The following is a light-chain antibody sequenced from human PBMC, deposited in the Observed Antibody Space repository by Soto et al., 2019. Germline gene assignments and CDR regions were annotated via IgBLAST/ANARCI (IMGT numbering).Light chain of an antibody. V-gene: IGKV3-15*01. Sequence: EIVVKQSPATLSVSPGERATLSCRASLSVSTSLAWYQQKPGQAPRLLIYAASTRSTGIPARVSGSWSGTDFTLTVSSLQSEVSAVYDCQQYHNWPPGTFGQGTKVVSK. J-gene: IGKJ1*01. CDR3: QQYHNWPPGT. CDR1: LSVSTS. CDR2: AAS.